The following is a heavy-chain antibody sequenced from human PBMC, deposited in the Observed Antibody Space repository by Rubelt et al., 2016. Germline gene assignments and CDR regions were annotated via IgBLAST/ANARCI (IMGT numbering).Heavy chain of an antibody. V-gene: IGHV3-53*01. D-gene: IGHD2-21*01. Sequence: APGKGLEWVSVIYSGGSTYYADSVKGRFTISRDNSKNTLYLQMNSLRAEDTAVYYCARDIPPVRWGQGTLVTVSS. CDR3: ARDIPPVR. CDR2: IYSGGST. J-gene: IGHJ4*02.